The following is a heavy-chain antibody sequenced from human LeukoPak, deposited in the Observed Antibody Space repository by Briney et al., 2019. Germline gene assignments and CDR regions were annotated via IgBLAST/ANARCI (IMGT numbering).Heavy chain of an antibody. D-gene: IGHD3-22*01. CDR3: ATGSRMDSSLPEIDAFDI. Sequence: SVKVSCKTSGFTFSRSAVQWVRQARGQGLEWIGWIGVGGGNTNYAQRFQDRVIITKDMSTRTAYMELSSLRSEDTAVYYCATGSRMDSSLPEIDAFDIWGQGTMVTVSS. CDR2: IGVGGGNT. V-gene: IGHV1-58*01. J-gene: IGHJ3*02. CDR1: GFTFSRSA.